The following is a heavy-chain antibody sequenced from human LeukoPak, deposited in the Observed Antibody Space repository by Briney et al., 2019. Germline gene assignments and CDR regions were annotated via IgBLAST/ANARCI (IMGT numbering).Heavy chain of an antibody. CDR3: ARDRGYDILTGYEYYFDY. CDR2: ISAYNGNT. D-gene: IGHD3-9*01. CDR1: GYTFTSYG. V-gene: IGHV1-18*01. J-gene: IGHJ4*02. Sequence: ASVRVSCKASGYTFTSYGISWVRQAPGQGLEWMGWISAYNGNTNYAQKLQGRVTMTTDTSTSTAYMELRSLRSDDTAVYYCARDRGYDILTGYEYYFDYWGQGTLVTASS.